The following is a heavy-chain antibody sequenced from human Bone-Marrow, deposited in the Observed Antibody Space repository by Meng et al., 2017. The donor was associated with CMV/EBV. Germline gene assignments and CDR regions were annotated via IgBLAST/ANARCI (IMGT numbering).Heavy chain of an antibody. J-gene: IGHJ1*01. V-gene: IGHV3-11*01. D-gene: IGHD3-16*01. CDR2: ISSSGSTI. CDR3: TKDGRGSIMPTSGPEH. Sequence: GGSLRLSCAASGFTFSDYYMSWIRQAPGKGLEWVSYISSSGSTIYYADSVKGRFTISRDNAKNSLYLQMNSLRAEDTAVYYCTKDGRGSIMPTSGPEHWGQGTLVTVSS. CDR1: GFTFSDYY.